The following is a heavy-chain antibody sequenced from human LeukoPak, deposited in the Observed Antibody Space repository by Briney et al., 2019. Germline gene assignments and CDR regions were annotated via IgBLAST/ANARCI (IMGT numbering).Heavy chain of an antibody. CDR3: AREARFGESYFDF. J-gene: IGHJ4*02. CDR1: GFTVRSTY. D-gene: IGHD3-10*01. CDR2: IYSGGNT. V-gene: IGHV3-53*01. Sequence: GGSLRLSCAVSGFTVRSTYMSWVREAPGKGLEGVSIIYSGGNTYYADSVKGRFTISRDNSKNTLYLQMNSLRAEDTAVYYCAREARFGESYFDFWGQGTLVTVSS.